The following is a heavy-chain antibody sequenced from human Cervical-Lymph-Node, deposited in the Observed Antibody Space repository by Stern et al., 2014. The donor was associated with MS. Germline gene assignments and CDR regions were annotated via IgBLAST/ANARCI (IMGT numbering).Heavy chain of an antibody. Sequence: QVQLVESGPGVAKPSQTLSLTCTVSGGSISTDGYYWTWIRQHPEKGLEWIGYIYYSGSTYYNPSLKSRVTMSLDTSKNQFSLNLSSATAADTAIYYCARDDRGSSWYRFDFWGQGTLVTVSS. CDR1: GGSISTDGYY. CDR2: IYYSGST. CDR3: ARDDRGSSWYRFDF. D-gene: IGHD6-13*01. V-gene: IGHV4-31*03. J-gene: IGHJ4*02.